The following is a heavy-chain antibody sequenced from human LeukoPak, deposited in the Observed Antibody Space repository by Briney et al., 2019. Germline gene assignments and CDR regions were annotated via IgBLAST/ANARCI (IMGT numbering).Heavy chain of an antibody. V-gene: IGHV3-74*03. CDR3: ARNEA. CDR2: INTEVRST. J-gene: IGHJ4*02. CDR1: GFNFSTYW. Sequence: GGSLRLSCAASGFNFSTYWMHWVRQAPGKGLVWVSRINTEVRSTTMKGRFTISRDNAKNTLYLQINNLRVEDTAVYYCARNEAWGQGTLVTVSS.